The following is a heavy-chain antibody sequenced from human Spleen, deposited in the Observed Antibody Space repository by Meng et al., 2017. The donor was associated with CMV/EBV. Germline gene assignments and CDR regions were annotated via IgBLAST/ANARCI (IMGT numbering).Heavy chain of an antibody. Sequence: ASGFTFSNNGMHWVRQAPGKGLEWVAFIRSDGSSIYNADSVKGRFSISRDNSKSTLFLQMNSLRAEDTAVYYCAKDRTGSYVLSGNWGQGTLVTVSS. CDR3: AKDRTGSYVLSGN. D-gene: IGHD1-26*01. CDR2: IRSDGSSI. J-gene: IGHJ4*02. V-gene: IGHV3-30*02. CDR1: GFTFSNNG.